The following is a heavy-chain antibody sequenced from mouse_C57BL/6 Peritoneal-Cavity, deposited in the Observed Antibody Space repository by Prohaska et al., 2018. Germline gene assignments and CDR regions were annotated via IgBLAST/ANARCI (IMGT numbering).Heavy chain of an antibody. V-gene: IGHV11-2*01. CDR2: INSDGSAI. D-gene: IGHD1-1*02. Sequence: EVQLFDTGGGLVQPGVSRGLSCEGSGFTFSGFWMSWVRQTPGKTLAWIGDINSDGSAINYAPSIKDRFTIFRDNDKGTLYLQMSNVRSEDTATYFCMRYGSYWYFDVWGTGTTVTVSS. CDR3: MRYGSYWYFDV. J-gene: IGHJ1*03. CDR1: GFTFSGFW.